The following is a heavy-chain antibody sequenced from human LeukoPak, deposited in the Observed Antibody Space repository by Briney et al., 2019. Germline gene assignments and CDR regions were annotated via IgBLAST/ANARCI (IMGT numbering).Heavy chain of an antibody. CDR3: ARENYVQTGFDY. J-gene: IGHJ4*02. V-gene: IGHV3-7*01. CDR1: GFTFSSYW. Sequence: GGSLRLSCAASGFTFSSYWMSWVRQAPGKGLEWVANIKQDGSEKYVDSVKGRFTISRDNAKNSLYLQMNSLRAEDTAVYYCARENYVQTGFDYWGQGTLVTVSS. CDR2: IKQDGSEK. D-gene: IGHD1-7*01.